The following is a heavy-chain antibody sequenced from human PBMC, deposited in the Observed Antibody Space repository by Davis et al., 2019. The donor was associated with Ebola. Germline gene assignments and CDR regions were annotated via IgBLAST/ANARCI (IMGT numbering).Heavy chain of an antibody. J-gene: IGHJ4*02. D-gene: IGHD6-13*01. CDR3: ARRMGSSSWIY. Sequence: SETLSLTCAVYGGSFSGYYWSWIRQPPGKGLEWIGEINHSGSTNYNPSLKSRVTISVDTSKNQFSLKLSSVTAADTAVYYCARRMGSSSWIYWGQGTLVTVSP. V-gene: IGHV4-34*01. CDR1: GGSFSGYY. CDR2: INHSGST.